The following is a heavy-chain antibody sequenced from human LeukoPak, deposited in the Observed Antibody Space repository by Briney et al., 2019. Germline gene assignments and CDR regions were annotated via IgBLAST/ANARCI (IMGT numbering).Heavy chain of an antibody. Sequence: PGGSLRLSCAASGFTFSNYALHWVRQAPGPGLEWVAVFSYDESTKYYSDSVNGRFTVSRDNAKNSLFLQMNSLRAEDTAVYYCAREGDDLRGDYAAYFQHWGQGALVTVSS. CDR3: AREGDDLRGDYAAYFQH. D-gene: IGHD4-17*01. CDR1: GFTFSNYA. CDR2: FSYDESTK. J-gene: IGHJ1*01. V-gene: IGHV3-30-3*01.